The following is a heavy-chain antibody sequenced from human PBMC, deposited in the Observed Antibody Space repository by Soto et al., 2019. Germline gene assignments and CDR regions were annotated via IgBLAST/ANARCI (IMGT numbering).Heavy chain of an antibody. CDR3: AKDAVSGDGLWLVAD. Sequence: DVQLLESGGGLVQPGGSLRLSRAASGFTFSKYAMIWVRQAPGKGQEWVSGITGSGGTIEYAASVKGRFSISRDNSKNTVYLQMNSLRAEDTAMYYCAKDAVSGDGLWLVADWGQGTLVTVS. J-gene: IGHJ4*02. V-gene: IGHV3-23*01. D-gene: IGHD2-21*02. CDR2: ITGSGGTI. CDR1: GFTFSKYA.